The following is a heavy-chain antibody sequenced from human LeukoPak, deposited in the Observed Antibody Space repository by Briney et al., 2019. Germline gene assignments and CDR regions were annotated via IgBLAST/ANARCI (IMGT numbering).Heavy chain of an antibody. CDR2: ISSSSSYI. Sequence: GGSLRLSCAASGFTFSSYSMNWIRQAPGKGLEWVSSISSSSSYIYYADSVKGRFTISRDNAKNSLYLQMNSLRAEDTAVYYCARDPAGTTVIVYWGQETLVTVSS. D-gene: IGHD4-11*01. CDR1: GFTFSSYS. CDR3: ARDPAGTTVIVY. V-gene: IGHV3-21*01. J-gene: IGHJ4*02.